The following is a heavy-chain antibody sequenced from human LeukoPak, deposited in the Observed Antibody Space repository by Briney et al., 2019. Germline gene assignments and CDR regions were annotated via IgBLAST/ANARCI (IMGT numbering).Heavy chain of an antibody. CDR2: IKSDGSST. CDR1: GFTFSSSW. CDR3: ARGYCSGGSCSPSGNGMDV. D-gene: IGHD2-15*01. Sequence: GGCPRHSSAASGFTFSSSWIHRVPQAPGQGLVSVSRIKSDGSSTSYADSVKGRFTISRDNAKNPLYLQMNSLRAEDTAVYYCARGYCSGGSCSPSGNGMDVWGQGTTVTVSS. V-gene: IGHV3-74*01. J-gene: IGHJ6*02.